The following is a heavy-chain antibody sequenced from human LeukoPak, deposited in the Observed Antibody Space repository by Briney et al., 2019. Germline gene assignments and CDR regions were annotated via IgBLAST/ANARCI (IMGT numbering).Heavy chain of an antibody. CDR3: ARAGTNWNYPRFDY. Sequence: MTGGSLRLSCAASGFTFSSYSMNWVRQAPGKGLEWVSSISSGSSYILYADSVKGRFTISRDNAKNSLFLQMNSLRAEDTAVYYCARAGTNWNYPRFDYWGQGTLVTVSS. CDR2: ISSGSSYI. CDR1: GFTFSSYS. J-gene: IGHJ4*02. V-gene: IGHV3-21*01. D-gene: IGHD1-7*01.